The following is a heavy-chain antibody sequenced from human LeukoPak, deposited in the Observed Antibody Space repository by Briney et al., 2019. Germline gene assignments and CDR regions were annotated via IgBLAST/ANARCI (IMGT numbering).Heavy chain of an antibody. CDR2: INPNSGGT. J-gene: IGHJ3*02. CDR1: GYTFTGYY. V-gene: IGHV1-2*02. CDR3: ARAGEAYYYDSSGYYNDAFDI. D-gene: IGHD3-22*01. Sequence: ASVKVSCKASGYTFTGYYMHWVRQAPGQGLEWMGWINPNSGGTNYAQKFQGRVTMTRDTSISTAYMELSRLRSDDTAVYYCARAGEAYYYDSSGYYNDAFDIWGQGTMVTVSS.